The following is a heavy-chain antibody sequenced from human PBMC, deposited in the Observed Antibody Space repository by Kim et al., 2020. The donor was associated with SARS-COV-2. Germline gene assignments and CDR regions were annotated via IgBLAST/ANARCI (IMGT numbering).Heavy chain of an antibody. CDR1: GFTFSSYW. D-gene: IGHD3-3*01. Sequence: GGSLRLSCAASGFTFSSYWISWVRQAPGKGLEWVANIKQDGSETYYVDSVKGRFTISRDNAKNSLYLQMNSLRAEDTAVYYCARDYDFWSGYYSNYFDY. CDR2: IKQDGSET. J-gene: IGHJ4*01. CDR3: ARDYDFWSGYYSNYFDY. V-gene: IGHV3-7*01.